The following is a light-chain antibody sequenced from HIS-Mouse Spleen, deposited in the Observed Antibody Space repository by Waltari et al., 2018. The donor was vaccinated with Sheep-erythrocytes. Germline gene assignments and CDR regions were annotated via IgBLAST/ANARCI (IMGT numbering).Light chain of an antibody. J-gene: IGLJ3*02. Sequence: QSALTPPPSASGSPGQSVTISCTGTSSDVGGYNDVSWYQQHPGKAPKLMIYEVSKRPSGVPHRFSGSKSGNTASLTVSGLQAEDEADYYCSSYAGSNNWVFGGGTKLTVL. CDR1: SSDVGGYND. CDR3: SSYAGSNNWV. CDR2: EVS. V-gene: IGLV2-8*01.